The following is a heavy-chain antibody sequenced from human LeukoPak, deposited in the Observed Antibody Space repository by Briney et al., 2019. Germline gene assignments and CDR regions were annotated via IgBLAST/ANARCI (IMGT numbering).Heavy chain of an antibody. CDR2: INHGEST. V-gene: IGHV4-34*01. CDR1: GGPFSGYY. J-gene: IGHJ6*02. Sequence: PSETLSLTCAVSGGPFSGYYWYWIRQPPGKGLEWIGEINHGESTNYNPSLKSRATLSVDTSKNQFSLKLTSVTAADTAVYYCVRGRTYYYDTSGYYPSIYYGMDVWGQGTTVIVSS. CDR3: VRGRTYYYDTSGYYPSIYYGMDV. D-gene: IGHD3-22*01.